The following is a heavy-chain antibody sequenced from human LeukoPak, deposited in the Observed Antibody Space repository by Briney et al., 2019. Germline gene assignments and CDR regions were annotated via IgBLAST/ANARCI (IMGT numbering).Heavy chain of an antibody. CDR1: GFTFSTYP. D-gene: IGHD6-19*01. J-gene: IGHJ5*02. Sequence: PGGSLRLSCAASGFTFSTYPMHWVRQAPGKGLEWVAVISYDGSEKYYAGSVKGRFTISRDNSKNTLYLEMNSLRGEDTAVYYCASLYKGIAVADTTPYNWFDPWGQGTLVTVSS. CDR3: ASLYKGIAVADTTPYNWFDP. V-gene: IGHV3-30-3*01. CDR2: ISYDGSEK.